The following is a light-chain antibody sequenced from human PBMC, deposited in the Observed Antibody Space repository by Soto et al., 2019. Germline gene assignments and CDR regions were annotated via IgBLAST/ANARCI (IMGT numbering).Light chain of an antibody. Sequence: EIVMTQSPATLSVSPGERATLSCRASQSVSSNLAWYQQKPGQAPRLLIYGASTRATGIPARFSGSGSGTEFTLTISSLQSEDFAAYYCQQYNNWPPEGVAFGPGTKVDIK. CDR2: GAS. J-gene: IGKJ3*01. CDR1: QSVSSN. CDR3: QQYNNWPPEGVA. V-gene: IGKV3-15*01.